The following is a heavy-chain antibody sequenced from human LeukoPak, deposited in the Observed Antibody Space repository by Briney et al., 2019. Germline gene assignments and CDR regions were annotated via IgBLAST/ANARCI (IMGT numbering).Heavy chain of an antibody. V-gene: IGHV3-23*01. CDR2: ISGSGGST. D-gene: IGHD1-26*01. CDR3: AKAMGATFGRALDY. CDR1: GFTFSSYA. J-gene: IGHJ4*02. Sequence: GGSLRLSCAASGFTFSSYAMSWVRQAPGKGLEWVSAISGSGGSTYYADSVKGGFTISRDNYKNTLYLQMNSLRAEDTAVYYCAKAMGATFGRALDYWGQGTLVTVSS.